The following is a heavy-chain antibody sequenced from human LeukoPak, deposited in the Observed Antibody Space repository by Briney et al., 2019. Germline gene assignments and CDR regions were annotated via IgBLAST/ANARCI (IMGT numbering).Heavy chain of an antibody. CDR3: ARGVYIAAAQYAY. CDR2: IYYSGTT. Sequence: SETLSLTCTVSGGSISSYYWSWIRQPPGKGLEGIGYIYYSGTTNYNPSLKSRVTLSVDTSKTQFSLKLSSVTAADTAVYYCARGVYIAAAQYAYWGQGTLVTVSS. V-gene: IGHV4-59*01. CDR1: GGSISSYY. J-gene: IGHJ4*02. D-gene: IGHD6-13*01.